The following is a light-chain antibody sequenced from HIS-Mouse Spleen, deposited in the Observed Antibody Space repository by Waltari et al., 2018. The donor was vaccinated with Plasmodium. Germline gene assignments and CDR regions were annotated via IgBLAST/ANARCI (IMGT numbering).Light chain of an antibody. Sequence: SYELTQPPSVSVSPGQTARITCPGDALPKKYAYWYQQKSCKAPVLVIYEDSKRPSGIPERFSGSSSGTMATLTISGAQVENETDYYCYSTDSSGNHRVFGGGTKLTVL. CDR1: ALPKKY. CDR3: YSTDSSGNHRV. J-gene: IGLJ3*02. V-gene: IGLV3-10*01. CDR2: EDS.